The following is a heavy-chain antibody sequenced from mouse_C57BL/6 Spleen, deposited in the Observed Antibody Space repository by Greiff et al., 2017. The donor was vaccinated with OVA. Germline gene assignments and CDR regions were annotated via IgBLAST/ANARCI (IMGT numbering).Heavy chain of an antibody. CDR2: ISYDGSN. J-gene: IGHJ3*01. V-gene: IGHV3-6*01. D-gene: IGHD2-2*01. CDR1: GYSITSGYY. Sequence: EVKLEESGPGLVKPSQSLSLTCSVTGYSITSGYYWNWIRQFPGNKLEWMGYISYDGSNNYNPSLKNRISITRDTSKNQFFLKLNSVTTEDTATYYCARGDGYDGFAYWGQGTLVTVSA. CDR3: ARGDGYDGFAY.